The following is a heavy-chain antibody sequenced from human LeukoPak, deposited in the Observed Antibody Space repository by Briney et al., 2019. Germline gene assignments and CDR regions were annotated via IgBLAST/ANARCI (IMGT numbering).Heavy chain of an antibody. CDR1: GFTFTNHR. J-gene: IGHJ4*02. V-gene: IGHV3-7*01. Sequence: PGGSLRLSCVVSGFTFTNHRMSWVRQAPGKGLEWVANTKEDGSEKNYVDSVKGRFTISRDNAKNSLYLQMNSLRAEDTAVYYCVSHYPIRIGSSWYAYFDYWGQGTLVTVSS. D-gene: IGHD6-13*01. CDR3: VSHYPIRIGSSWYAYFDY. CDR2: TKEDGSEK.